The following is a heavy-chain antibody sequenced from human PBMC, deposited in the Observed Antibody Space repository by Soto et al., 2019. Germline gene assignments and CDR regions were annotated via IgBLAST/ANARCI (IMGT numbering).Heavy chain of an antibody. D-gene: IGHD2-8*01. CDR3: ARRDPDVCVRD. J-gene: IGHJ4*02. Sequence: PEKHTLTCTVSGGSMSSYYWTWLRQSPGRGLEWIGYISYSGSTYYNPSLKSRVTISADTSKNQFSLRMNSMIAADTSVYYCARRDPDVCVRDWGQVTMV. V-gene: IGHV4-59*01. CDR2: ISYSGST. CDR1: GGSMSSYY.